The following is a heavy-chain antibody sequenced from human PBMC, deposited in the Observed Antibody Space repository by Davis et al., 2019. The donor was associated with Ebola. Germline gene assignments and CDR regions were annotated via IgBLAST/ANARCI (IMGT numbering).Heavy chain of an antibody. D-gene: IGHD5-18*01. CDR2: IYYSGST. J-gene: IGHJ6*03. CDR1: GGSISSGDYY. V-gene: IGHV4-30-4*01. Sequence: PSETLSLTCAVSGGSISSGDYYWSWIRQPPGKGLEWIGYIYYSGSTYYNPSLKSRVTISVDTSKNQFSLKLSSVTAADTAVYYCARVRVVDTEYYYMDVWGKGTTVTVSS. CDR3: ARVRVVDTEYYYMDV.